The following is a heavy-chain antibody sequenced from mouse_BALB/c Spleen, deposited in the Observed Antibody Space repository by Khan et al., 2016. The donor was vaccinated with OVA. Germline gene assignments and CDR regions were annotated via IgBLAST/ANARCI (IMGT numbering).Heavy chain of an antibody. CDR1: GFNIKDYY. V-gene: IGHV14-1*02. D-gene: IGHD2-2*01. CDR2: IDPENGNT. Sequence: EVQLQQSGAELVRPGALVKLSCKASGFNIKDYYIHWVKQRPEQGLEWIGGIDPENGNTIYDPKFQGKASITADTSSNTAYLQLSSLTSEDTAVYYCTRGGYPPWFDYWGQGTLVTVSA. J-gene: IGHJ3*01. CDR3: TRGGYPPWFDY.